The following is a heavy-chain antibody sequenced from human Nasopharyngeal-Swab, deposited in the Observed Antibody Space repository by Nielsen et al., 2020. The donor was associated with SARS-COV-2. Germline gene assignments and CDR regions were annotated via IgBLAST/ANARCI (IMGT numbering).Heavy chain of an antibody. V-gene: IGHV5-10-1*01. CDR2: IDPSDSYT. J-gene: IGHJ6*02. CDR1: GYSFTSYW. Sequence: GSLRLSCKGSGYSFTSYWISWVRQMPGKGLEWMGRIDPSDSYTNYSPSFQGHVTISADKSISTAYLQWSSLKASDTAMYYCARRVTYYYGSGSSDYGMDVWGQGTTVTVSS. D-gene: IGHD3-10*01. CDR3: ARRVTYYYGSGSSDYGMDV.